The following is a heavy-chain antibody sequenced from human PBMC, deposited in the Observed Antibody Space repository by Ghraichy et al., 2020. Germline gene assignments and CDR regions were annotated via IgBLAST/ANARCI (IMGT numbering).Heavy chain of an antibody. CDR2: IYPGDSDT. D-gene: IGHD1-7*01. Sequence: GESLNISCKGSGYSFTSYWIGWVRQMPGKGLEWMGIIYPGDSDTRYSPSFQGQVTISADKSISTAYLQWSSLKASDTAMYYCARMGRSSRNELYYGMDVWGQGTTVTVSS. CDR3: ARMGRSSRNELYYGMDV. V-gene: IGHV5-51*01. J-gene: IGHJ6*02. CDR1: GYSFTSYW.